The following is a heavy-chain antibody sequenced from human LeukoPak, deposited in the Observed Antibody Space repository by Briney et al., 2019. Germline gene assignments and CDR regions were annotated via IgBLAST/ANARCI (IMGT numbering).Heavy chain of an antibody. CDR1: GFTVSSSY. J-gene: IGHJ4*02. V-gene: IGHV3-66*01. CDR2: ISSAGTT. CDR3: ARVVDTHFDY. Sequence: GGSLRLSCAASGFTVSSSYMSWVRQAPGKGLEWVSIISSAGTTYYADSVKGRFTISRDNSKNTVYLQVNSLRDEDTAVYYCARVVDTHFDYWGQGTLVTVSS. D-gene: IGHD5-18*01.